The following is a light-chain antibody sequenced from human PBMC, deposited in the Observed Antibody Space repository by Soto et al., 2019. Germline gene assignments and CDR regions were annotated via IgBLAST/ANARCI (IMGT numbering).Light chain of an antibody. CDR3: QQYDSSSPT. V-gene: IGKV1-5*01. Sequence: DIQMTQSPSTLSASVGDGVTITCRASQHISVWLAWYQQRPGKAPKFLIYDASNLETGVSSRFSGSGSGTDFTLTIRSLQPDDFATYYCQQYDSSSPTFGQGTKLEIK. CDR1: QHISVW. J-gene: IGKJ2*01. CDR2: DAS.